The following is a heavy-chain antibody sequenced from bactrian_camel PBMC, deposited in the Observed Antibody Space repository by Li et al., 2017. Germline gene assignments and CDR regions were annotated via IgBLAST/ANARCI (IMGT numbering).Heavy chain of an antibody. Sequence: VQLVESGGGSVQAGESLRLSCSLSEYDVTINCMGWFRQAPGKEREVVALIYEGDGSVYYADSAEGRFTISQDNDKNTLYLQMDSLKPEDTAVYYCVSDAYLEFISNYWGQGTQVTVS. CDR1: EYDVTINC. CDR3: VSDAYLEFISNY. D-gene: IGHD4*01. J-gene: IGHJ4*01. V-gene: IGHV3S54*01. CDR2: IYEGDGSV.